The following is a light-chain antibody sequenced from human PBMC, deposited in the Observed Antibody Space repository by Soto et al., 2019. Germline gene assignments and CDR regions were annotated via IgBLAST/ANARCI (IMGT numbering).Light chain of an antibody. J-gene: IGKJ4*01. CDR1: QSISNY. V-gene: IGKV3-11*01. Sequence: EIVLTQSPATLSLSPGERATLSCRASQSISNYLAWYQQRRGQAPGLVIYDASHRATGVPPRFSGSGHGTDFTLTIDSLEPEDFAVYYCQQRDNWPGLTFGGGTKVEIK. CDR2: DAS. CDR3: QQRDNWPGLT.